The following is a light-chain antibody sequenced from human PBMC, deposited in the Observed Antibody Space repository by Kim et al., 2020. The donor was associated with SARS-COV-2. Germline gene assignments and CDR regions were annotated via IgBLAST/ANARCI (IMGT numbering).Light chain of an antibody. Sequence: NFMLTQPHSVSESPGKTVTISCTRSSGSIARNYVQWYQQRPGSAPTSVIHEDNQRPSGVPDRFSGSIDSSSNSASLTISGLKTEDDADYYCQSYDGFDQVFGGGTQLTVL. CDR3: QSYDGFDQV. CDR1: SGSIARNY. V-gene: IGLV6-57*04. J-gene: IGLJ3*02. CDR2: EDN.